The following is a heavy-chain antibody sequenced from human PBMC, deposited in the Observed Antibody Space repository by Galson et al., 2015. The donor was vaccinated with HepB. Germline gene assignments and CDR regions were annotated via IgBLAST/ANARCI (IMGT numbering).Heavy chain of an antibody. CDR1: GYTFVNYA. CDR2: INPYNGNR. CDR3: ARPNYYGDFFDF. V-gene: IGHV1-18*01. Sequence: SVKVSCKASGYTFVNYAFYWLRQAPGQGLEWVGWINPYNGNRNSAQRLQGRVTLTIDKSTTTAYMELRSLRSDDTAVYYCARPNYYGDFFDFWGHGTLVTVSS. J-gene: IGHJ4*01. D-gene: IGHD4-17*01.